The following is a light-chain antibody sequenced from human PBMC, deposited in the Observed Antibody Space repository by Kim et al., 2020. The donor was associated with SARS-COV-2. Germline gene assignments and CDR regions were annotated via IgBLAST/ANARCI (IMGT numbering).Light chain of an antibody. Sequence: GQSITITCTGSSSDVGNYDFVSSYQQHPGKAPKLMIYDHTKRPSGVSNRFSGSKSGNTASLTISGLQAEDAADYYCCSYAGSSTWVFGGGTKVTVL. CDR2: DHT. CDR1: SSDVGNYDF. V-gene: IGLV2-23*01. CDR3: CSYAGSSTWV. J-gene: IGLJ3*02.